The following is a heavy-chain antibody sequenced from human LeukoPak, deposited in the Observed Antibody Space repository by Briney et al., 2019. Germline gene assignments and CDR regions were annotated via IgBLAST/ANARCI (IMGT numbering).Heavy chain of an antibody. CDR2: MNPNSGNT. J-gene: IGHJ5*02. CDR1: GYTFTSYD. D-gene: IGHD3-3*01. Sequence: ASVKVSCKASGYTFTSYDINWVRQATGQGLEWMGWMNPNSGNTGYAQKFQGRVTITRNTSISTAYMELSSLRSEDTAVYYCARMNYDFWSALGWFDPWGQGTLVTVSS. V-gene: IGHV1-8*03. CDR3: ARMNYDFWSALGWFDP.